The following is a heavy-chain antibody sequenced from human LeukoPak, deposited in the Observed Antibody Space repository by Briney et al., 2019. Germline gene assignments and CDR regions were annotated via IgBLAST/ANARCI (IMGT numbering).Heavy chain of an antibody. CDR1: GGSISSGGYS. V-gene: IGHV4-30-2*01. CDR3: ARLDYGDYGGGGWFDP. D-gene: IGHD4-17*01. CDR2: IYHSGST. J-gene: IGHJ5*02. Sequence: SETLSLTCAVSGGSISSGGYSWGWIRQPPGKGLEWIGYIYHSGSTYYNPSLKSRVTISVDRYKNQFSLNLSSVTGADTAVYYCARLDYGDYGGGGWFDPWGQGTLVTVSS.